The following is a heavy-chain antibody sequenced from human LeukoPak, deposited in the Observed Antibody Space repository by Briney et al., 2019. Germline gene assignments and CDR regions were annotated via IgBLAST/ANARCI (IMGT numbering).Heavy chain of an antibody. Sequence: PGGSLRLSCAASGFTFSSYAMSWVRQAPGKGLEWVSAIRGSGGSTYYADSVKGRFTISRDNSKNTLYLQMNSLRAEDTAVYYCAKPEYYYDSSGYNPFDYWGQGTLVTVSS. D-gene: IGHD3-22*01. CDR2: IRGSGGST. V-gene: IGHV3-23*01. J-gene: IGHJ4*02. CDR3: AKPEYYYDSSGYNPFDY. CDR1: GFTFSSYA.